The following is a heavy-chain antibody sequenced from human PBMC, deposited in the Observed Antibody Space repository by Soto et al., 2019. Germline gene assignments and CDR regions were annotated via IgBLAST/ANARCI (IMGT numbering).Heavy chain of an antibody. J-gene: IGHJ4*02. CDR2: IYYSGST. V-gene: IGHV4-31*03. D-gene: IGHD3-3*01. Sequence: SETLSLTCTVSGGSISSGGYYWSWIRQHPGKGLEWIGYIYYSGSTYYNPSLKSRVTISVDTSKNQFSLKLSSVTAADTAVYYCAGFRSGYFNFDYWGQGTLVTVSS. CDR1: GGSISSGGYY. CDR3: AGFRSGYFNFDY.